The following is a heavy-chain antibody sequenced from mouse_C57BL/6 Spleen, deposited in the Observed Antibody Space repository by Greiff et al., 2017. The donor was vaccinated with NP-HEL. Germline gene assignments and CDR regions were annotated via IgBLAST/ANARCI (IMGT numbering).Heavy chain of an antibody. D-gene: IGHD3-2*02. V-gene: IGHV1-50*01. Sequence: QVQLQQSGAELVKPGASVKLSCKASGYTFTSYWMQWVKQRPGQGLEWIGELDPSDSYTNYHQKFKGKATLTGDTSSSTAYMQLSSLTAEDSAVYYCASAGYDYVDYWGQGTTLTVSS. J-gene: IGHJ2*01. CDR2: LDPSDSYT. CDR3: ASAGYDYVDY. CDR1: GYTFTSYW.